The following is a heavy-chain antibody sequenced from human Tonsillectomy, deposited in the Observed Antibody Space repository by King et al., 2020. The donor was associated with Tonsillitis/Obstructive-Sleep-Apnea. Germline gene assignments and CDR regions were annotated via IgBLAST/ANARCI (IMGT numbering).Heavy chain of an antibody. CDR2: INQDGSET. D-gene: IGHD2-21*01. J-gene: IGHJ3*02. Sequence: VQLVESGGGLVQPGGSLRLSCAASTFTFSDFWMTWVRQAPGKGLEWVANINQDGSETHYVDSVRGRFTISRDNAKNSLYLQMNSLRGEDTAVYYCTRDPFCGGDCYYGAFDIWGRGTMVTVSS. V-gene: IGHV3-7*04. CDR3: TRDPFCGGDCYYGAFDI. CDR1: TFTFSDFW.